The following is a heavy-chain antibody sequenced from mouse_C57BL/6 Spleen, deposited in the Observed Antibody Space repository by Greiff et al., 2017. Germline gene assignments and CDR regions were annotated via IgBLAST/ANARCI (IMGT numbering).Heavy chain of an antibody. J-gene: IGHJ3*01. CDR1: GFTFSDYG. D-gene: IGHD2-4*01. V-gene: IGHV5-17*01. CDR3: ASRYYDYDGFAY. CDR2: ISSGSSTI. Sequence: EVKLVESGGGLVKPGGSLKLSCAASGFTFSDYGMHWVRQAPEKGLEWVAYISSGSSTIYYADTVKGRFTISRDNAKNTLFLQMTSLRSEDTAMYYCASRYYDYDGFAYWGQGTLVTASA.